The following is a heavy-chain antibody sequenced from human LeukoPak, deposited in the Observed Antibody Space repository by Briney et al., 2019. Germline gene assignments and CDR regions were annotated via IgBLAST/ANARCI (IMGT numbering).Heavy chain of an antibody. J-gene: IGHJ6*04. Sequence: LQTLSLTCTVSGGSISSGGYYWSWIRQHPGKGLEWIEYIYYSGSTYYNPSLKSRVTISVDTSKNQFSLKLSSVTAADTAVYYCARSSTVTTPYYYYYGMDVWGKGTTVTVSS. CDR1: GGSISSGGYY. D-gene: IGHD4-17*01. V-gene: IGHV4-31*03. CDR3: ARSSTVTTPYYYYYGMDV. CDR2: IYYSGST.